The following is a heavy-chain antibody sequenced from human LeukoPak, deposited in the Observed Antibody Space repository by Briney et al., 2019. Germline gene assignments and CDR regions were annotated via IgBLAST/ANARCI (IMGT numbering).Heavy chain of an antibody. CDR2: IYHSGST. V-gene: IGHV4-38-2*01. Sequence: SETLSLTCAVSGYSISSGYYWGWIRQPPGKGLEWIGSIYHSGSTYYNPSLKSRVTISVDTSKNQFSLKLSSVTAADTAVYYCALVVTTYGYYFDYWGQGTLVTVSS. CDR3: ALVVTTYGYYFDY. D-gene: IGHD5-12*01. CDR1: GYSISSGYY. J-gene: IGHJ4*02.